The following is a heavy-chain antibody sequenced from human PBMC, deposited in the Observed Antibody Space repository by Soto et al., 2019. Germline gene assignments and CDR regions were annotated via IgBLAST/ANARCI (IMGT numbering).Heavy chain of an antibody. J-gene: IGHJ4*02. CDR3: ARCSSSSWVVDY. CDR2: ISGSGGST. V-gene: IGHV3-23*01. D-gene: IGHD6-13*01. CDR1: GFTFSSYA. Sequence: PGGSLRLSCAASGFTFSSYAMSWVRQAPGKGLEWVSAISGSGGSTYYADSVKGRFTISRDNAKNSLYLQMNSLRAEDTAVYYCARCSSSSWVVDYWGQGTLVTVSS.